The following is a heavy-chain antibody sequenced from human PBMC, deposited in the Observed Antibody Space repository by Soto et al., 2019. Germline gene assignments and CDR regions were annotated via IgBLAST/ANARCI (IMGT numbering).Heavy chain of an antibody. D-gene: IGHD4-4*01. CDR1: GGTFSSYA. V-gene: IGHV1-69*13. CDR3: AIPNTVTTGSYYYYGMDV. CDR2: IIPIFGTA. J-gene: IGHJ6*02. Sequence: GASVKVSCKASGGTFSSYAISWVRQAPGQGLEWMGGIIPIFGTANYAQKFQGRVTITADESTSTAYMELSSLRSEDTAVYYRAIPNTVTTGSYYYYGMDVWGQGTTVTVSS.